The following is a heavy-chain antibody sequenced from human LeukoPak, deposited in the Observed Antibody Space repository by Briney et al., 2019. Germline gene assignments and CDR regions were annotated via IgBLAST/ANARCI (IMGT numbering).Heavy chain of an antibody. Sequence: GASVKVSCKSSGYTFTGHYMHWMRQAPAQGLEWMGWINPNSGVTRYAQRFQGRVTMTRDTSTSTAYMELSRLKSDDTAAYYCARVAYCSTGVCLNYDCWGQGTLVTVSS. CDR3: ARVAYCSTGVCLNYDC. J-gene: IGHJ4*02. CDR1: GYTFTGHY. D-gene: IGHD2-8*01. CDR2: INPNSGVT. V-gene: IGHV1-2*02.